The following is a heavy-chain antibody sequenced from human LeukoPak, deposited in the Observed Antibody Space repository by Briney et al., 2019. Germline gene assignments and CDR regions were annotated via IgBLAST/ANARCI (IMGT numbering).Heavy chain of an antibody. CDR3: ARDPPAMGYYGSGSYGY. D-gene: IGHD3-10*01. Sequence: GASVKVSCKASGGTFSSYAISWVRQAPGQGLEWMGRIIPILGIANYAQKFQGRVTITADKSTSTAYMELSSLRSEDTAVYYCARDPPAMGYYGSGSYGYWGQGTLVTVSS. CDR1: GGTFSSYA. J-gene: IGHJ4*02. V-gene: IGHV1-69*04. CDR2: IIPILGIA.